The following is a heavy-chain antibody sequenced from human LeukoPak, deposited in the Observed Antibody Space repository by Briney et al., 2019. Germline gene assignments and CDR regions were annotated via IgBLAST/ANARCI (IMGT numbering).Heavy chain of an antibody. Sequence: SETLSLTCAVSGGSISSSNWWSWVRQPPGKGLEWIGEIYHSGSTNYNPSLKSRVTISVDKSKNQFSLKLSSVTAADTAVYYCARETSPPHLRANDAFDIWGQGTMVTVSS. D-gene: IGHD3-3*02. CDR3: ARETSPPHLRANDAFDI. CDR1: GGSISSSNW. CDR2: IYHSGST. V-gene: IGHV4-4*02. J-gene: IGHJ3*02.